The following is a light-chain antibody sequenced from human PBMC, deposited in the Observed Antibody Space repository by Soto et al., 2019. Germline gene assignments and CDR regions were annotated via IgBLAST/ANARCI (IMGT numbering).Light chain of an antibody. CDR3: QQYGVTPPYT. CDR2: VAS. V-gene: IGKV3-20*01. CDR1: QIVSSTY. Sequence: EIVLTQSPGTLSLSPGERAPLSCRASQIVSSTYLAGFQQKPGQAPRLLIYVASTRATGIPERFSRSGSGTDFTRTVSGLEPEDFALYYCQQYGVTPPYTFGGGTKVEV. J-gene: IGKJ4*01.